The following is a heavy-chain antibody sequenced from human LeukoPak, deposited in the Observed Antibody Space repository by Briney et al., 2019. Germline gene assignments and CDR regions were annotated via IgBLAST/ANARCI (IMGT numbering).Heavy chain of an antibody. D-gene: IGHD2-2*01. Sequence: GGALRLSCAASGFTFSSYWMHWVRQSPGKVLVWVSRINSDGSITTYADSVGGRFTISRDNAKSTLYLQMNSLRAEDTAVYYCASSTQISKYADYWGQGALVTVSS. CDR1: GFTFSSYW. J-gene: IGHJ4*02. CDR3: ASSTQISKYADY. CDR2: INSDGSIT. V-gene: IGHV3-74*01.